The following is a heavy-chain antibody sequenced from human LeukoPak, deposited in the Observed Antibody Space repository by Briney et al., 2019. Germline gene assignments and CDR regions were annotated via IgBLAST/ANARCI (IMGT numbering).Heavy chain of an antibody. J-gene: IGHJ3*02. CDR3: AKVSGVAPI. CDR2: ISASGGST. V-gene: IGHV3-23*01. D-gene: IGHD5-12*01. CDR1: GFTFSSYA. Sequence: GGSLRLSCAASGFTFSSYAMSWVRQPPGKGLEWVSTISASGGSTYFADSVKGRFTISRDNSKNTLYLQMNSLRVEDTAVYYCAKVSGVAPIWGQGTMVTVSS.